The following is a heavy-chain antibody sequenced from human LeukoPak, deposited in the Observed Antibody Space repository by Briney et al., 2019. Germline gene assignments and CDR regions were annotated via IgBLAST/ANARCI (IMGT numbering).Heavy chain of an antibody. V-gene: IGHV4-59*01. Sequence: SETLSLTCTVSGGSISSYYWSWIRQPPGKGLEWIGYIYNSGSTNYNSSLKGRVTISADTSKNQFSLKLSSVTAADTAVYYCARARGATIFQSAFDIWGQGTMVTVSS. CDR1: GGSISSYY. CDR2: IYNSGST. J-gene: IGHJ3*02. D-gene: IGHD5-24*01. CDR3: ARARGATIFQSAFDI.